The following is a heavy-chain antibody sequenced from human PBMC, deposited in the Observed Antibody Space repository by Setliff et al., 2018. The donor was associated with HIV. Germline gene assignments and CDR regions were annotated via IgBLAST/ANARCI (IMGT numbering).Heavy chain of an antibody. CDR2: IYYSGST. D-gene: IGHD3-10*01. CDR3: ARDRPYGTGNYFDY. V-gene: IGHV4-39*07. J-gene: IGHJ4*02. Sequence: SETLSLTCTVSGGSISSTSYYWGWIRQPPGKGLEWIGSIYYSGSTYYNPSLKSRVTISVDTSKRQFSLKLSSVTAADTAVYYCARDRPYGTGNYFDYWGQGTLVTVSS. CDR1: GGSISSTSYY.